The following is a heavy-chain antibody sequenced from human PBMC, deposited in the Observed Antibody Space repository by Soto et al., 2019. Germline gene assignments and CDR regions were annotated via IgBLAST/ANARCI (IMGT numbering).Heavy chain of an antibody. CDR1: GGSFSGYF. D-gene: IGHD3-22*01. J-gene: IGHJ5*02. CDR3: ARLVVTFNWFYP. CDR2: INDSGST. Sequence: QVQLQQWGAGLLKPSETLSLTCAVYGGSFSGYFWSWIRQPPGKGLEWIGEINDSGSTNYNPSLKSRVTISVDTSKNHFSLKLSSVTAADTALYYWARLVVTFNWFYPWGQGTLFTVSS. V-gene: IGHV4-34*01.